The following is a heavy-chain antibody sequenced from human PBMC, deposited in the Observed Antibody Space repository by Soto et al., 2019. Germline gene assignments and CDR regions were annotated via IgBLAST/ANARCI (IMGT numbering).Heavy chain of an antibody. V-gene: IGHV3-53*04. Sequence: PGGSLRLSCAASGFTVSTNYMSWVRQAPGKGLEWVSVIYSGGSTYYADSVKGRFTISRHNSKSTLYLQMNSLRAEDTAVYYCAREMTTVTSNWFDPWGQGTLVTVSS. J-gene: IGHJ5*02. CDR2: IYSGGST. CDR1: GFTVSTNY. CDR3: AREMTTVTSNWFDP. D-gene: IGHD4-17*01.